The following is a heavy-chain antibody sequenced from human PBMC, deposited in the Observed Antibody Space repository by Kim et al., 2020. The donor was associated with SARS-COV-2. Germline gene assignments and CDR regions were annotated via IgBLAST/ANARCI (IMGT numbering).Heavy chain of an antibody. CDR2: IYPGDSDT. V-gene: IGHV5-51*01. CDR3: ARHGPSYSSSWHAIDY. Sequence: GESLKISCKGSGYSFTSYWIGWVRQMPGKGLEWMGIIYPGDSDTRYSPSFQGQVTISADKSISTAYLQWSSLKASDTAMYYCARHGPSYSSSWHAIDYWGQGTLVTVSS. D-gene: IGHD6-13*01. J-gene: IGHJ4*02. CDR1: GYSFTSYW.